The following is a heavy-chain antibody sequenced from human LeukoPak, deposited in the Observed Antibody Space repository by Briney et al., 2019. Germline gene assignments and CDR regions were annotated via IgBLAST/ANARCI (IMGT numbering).Heavy chain of an antibody. V-gene: IGHV4-59*01. CDR2: IYYSGCT. CDR3: ARGAYCSSTSCPGYYYYYMDV. Sequence: SETLSLTCTVSGGSISSYYWSWIRQPPGKGLEWIGYIYYSGCTNYNPSLKSRVTISVDTSKNQFPLKLSSVTAADTAVYYCARGAYCSSTSCPGYYYYYMDVWGKGTTVTVSS. J-gene: IGHJ6*03. CDR1: GGSISSYY. D-gene: IGHD2-2*01.